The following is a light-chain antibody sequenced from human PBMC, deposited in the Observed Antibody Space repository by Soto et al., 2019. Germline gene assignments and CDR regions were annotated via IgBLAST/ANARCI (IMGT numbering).Light chain of an antibody. J-gene: IGKJ4*01. V-gene: IGKV3-15*01. Sequence: EIVMTQSPATLSVSPGERATLSCRASQSVSYNLAWYQQTPGQGPRLLIYGAFTRATGLTARFSGSGSGTEFTLPISSLQSEDFAVYYCQQYKNWPPLTFGGGTKVEIK. CDR3: QQYKNWPPLT. CDR1: QSVSYN. CDR2: GAF.